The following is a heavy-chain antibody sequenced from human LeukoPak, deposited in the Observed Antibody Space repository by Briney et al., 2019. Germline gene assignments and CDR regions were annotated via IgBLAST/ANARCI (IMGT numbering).Heavy chain of an antibody. D-gene: IGHD6-13*01. CDR2: INPSGGST. V-gene: IGHV1-46*01. J-gene: IGHJ5*02. Sequence: ASVKVSCKASGYTFTSYYIHWVRQAPGQGLEWMGIINPSGGSTTYAQKFQGRVAMTRDTTTSRVYMEVSSLRSEDTAVYYCARDPSVEQQLVLDWFDPWGQGTLVTVSS. CDR3: ARDPSVEQQLVLDWFDP. CDR1: GYTFTSYY.